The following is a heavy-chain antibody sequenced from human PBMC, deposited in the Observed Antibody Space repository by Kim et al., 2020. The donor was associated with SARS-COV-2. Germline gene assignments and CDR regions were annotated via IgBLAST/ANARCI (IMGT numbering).Heavy chain of an antibody. D-gene: IGHD4-17*01. CDR3: ASGWTTVTTVDY. CDR2: IYYSGST. CDR1: GGSISSSSYY. Sequence: SETLSLTCTVSGGSISSSSYYWGWIRQPPGKGLEWIGSIYYSGSTYYNPSLKSRVTISVDTSKNQFSLKLSSVTAADTAVYYCASGWTTVTTVDYWGQGTLVTVSS. J-gene: IGHJ4*02. V-gene: IGHV4-39*01.